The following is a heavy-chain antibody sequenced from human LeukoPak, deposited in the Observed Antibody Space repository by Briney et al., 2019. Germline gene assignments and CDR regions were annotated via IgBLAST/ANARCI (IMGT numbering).Heavy chain of an antibody. CDR2: INPNSGGT. V-gene: IGHV1-2*02. CDR1: GYTFTGYY. D-gene: IGHD1-26*01. Sequence: ASVKVSCKASGYTFTGYYLHWVRQAPGQGLEWMGWINPNSGGTKYGQKFQGRVTMTRDTSISTAYMELSRLRSDDTALYYCARASGRYSDAFDIWGQGTMVTVSS. CDR3: ARASGRYSDAFDI. J-gene: IGHJ3*02.